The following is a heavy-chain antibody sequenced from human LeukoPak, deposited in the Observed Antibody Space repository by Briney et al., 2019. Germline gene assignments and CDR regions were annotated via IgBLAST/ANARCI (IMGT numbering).Heavy chain of an antibody. Sequence: GGSLRLSCTASGFTFTTYWMHWVRQAPGKGLVWVSHINSDGSITSYADSVKGRFTISRDNAKNTLYLQMNSLRAEDTAVYYCAKLDRAYDSSGYPFDYWGQGTLVTVSS. CDR3: AKLDRAYDSSGYPFDY. CDR1: GFTFTTYW. V-gene: IGHV3-74*01. J-gene: IGHJ4*02. CDR2: INSDGSIT. D-gene: IGHD3-22*01.